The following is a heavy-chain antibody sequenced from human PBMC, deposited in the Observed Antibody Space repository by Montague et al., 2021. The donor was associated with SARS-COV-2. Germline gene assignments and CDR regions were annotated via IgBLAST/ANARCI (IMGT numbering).Heavy chain of an antibody. Sequence: SVKVSCKASGYSFTSYDISWVRQATGRGPEWLGWMNPNSGDSGYAQKFQGRVTMTRDTSIRTVYMELSSLRSEDTAVYYCARGRDYDILTGYYYYFDYWGQGTPVTVS. CDR2: MNPNSGDS. J-gene: IGHJ4*02. D-gene: IGHD3-9*01. CDR3: ARGRDYDILTGYYYYFDY. CDR1: GYSFTSYD. V-gene: IGHV1-8*01.